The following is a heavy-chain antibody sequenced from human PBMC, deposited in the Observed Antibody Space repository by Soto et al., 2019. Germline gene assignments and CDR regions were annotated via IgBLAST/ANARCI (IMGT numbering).Heavy chain of an antibody. CDR2: IIPILGTA. Sequence: SVKFSCKASGGTFSSYAITWLLQARGQGLEWMGVIIPILGTANYAQKFQGRVTIIADESTSTAYMDLSSLRSEDTAVYYCAMHYYDSSGHPKNWFDPWGQGTLVTVSS. J-gene: IGHJ5*02. CDR1: GGTFSSYA. V-gene: IGHV1-69*13. D-gene: IGHD3-22*01. CDR3: AMHYYDSSGHPKNWFDP.